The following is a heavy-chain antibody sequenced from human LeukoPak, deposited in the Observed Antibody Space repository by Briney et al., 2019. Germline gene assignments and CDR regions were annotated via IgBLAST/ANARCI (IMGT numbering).Heavy chain of an antibody. CDR1: GFTFSSYG. CDR3: AKEGYDYVWGSYPQPFDY. V-gene: IGHV3-33*06. D-gene: IGHD3-16*02. J-gene: IGHJ4*02. CDR2: IWYDGSNK. Sequence: GGSLRPSCAASGFTFSSYGMHWVRQAPGKGLEWVAVIWYDGSNKYYADSVKGRFTISRDNSKNTLYLQMNSLRAEDTAVYYCAKEGYDYVWGSYPQPFDYWGQGTLVTVSS.